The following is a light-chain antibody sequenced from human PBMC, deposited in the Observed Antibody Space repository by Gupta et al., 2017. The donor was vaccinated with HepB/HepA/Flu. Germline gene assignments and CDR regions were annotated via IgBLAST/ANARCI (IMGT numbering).Light chain of an antibody. V-gene: IGKV3-15*01. J-gene: IGKJ1*01. CDR3: QQYNNWPPWT. CDR2: GAS. CDR1: QSVSSS. Sequence: EIVMTHSPAPRFVSPGERAPLPCRASQSVSSSLAWYKQKPGPSPRLLIDGASTRATGIPARFSGSGSGTEFTLTISSLQPEDFAVYYCQQYNNWPPWTFGQGTKVEIK.